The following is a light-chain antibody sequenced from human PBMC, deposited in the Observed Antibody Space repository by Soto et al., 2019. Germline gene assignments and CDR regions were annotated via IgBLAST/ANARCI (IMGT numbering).Light chain of an antibody. CDR2: KAS. Sequence: DIQMTQSPSTLSASVGDRVTITCRASQSISSWLAWYQQKPGKAPKLLIYKASSLESGVPSRFSGSGSGAEFTPTISSLQPDDFATYYCQQYNSYSEAFGQGTKVDIK. J-gene: IGKJ1*01. V-gene: IGKV1-5*03. CDR1: QSISSW. CDR3: QQYNSYSEA.